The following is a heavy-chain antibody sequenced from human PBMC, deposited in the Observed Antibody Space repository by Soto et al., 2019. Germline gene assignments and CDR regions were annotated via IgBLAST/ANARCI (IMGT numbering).Heavy chain of an antibody. J-gene: IGHJ6*02. CDR3: ARDHITMVRGEDGMDV. Sequence: QVQLVQSGAEVKKPGASVKVSRKASGYTFTSYGISWVRQAPGQGLEWMGWISAYNGNTNYAQKLQGRVTMTTDTSTSTAYMELRSLRSDDTAVYYCARDHITMVRGEDGMDVWGQGTTVTVSS. CDR2: ISAYNGNT. CDR1: GYTFTSYG. D-gene: IGHD3-10*01. V-gene: IGHV1-18*04.